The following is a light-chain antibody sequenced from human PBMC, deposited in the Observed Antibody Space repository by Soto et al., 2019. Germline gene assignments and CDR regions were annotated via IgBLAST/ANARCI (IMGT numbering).Light chain of an antibody. CDR1: QYISTW. J-gene: IGKJ2*01. V-gene: IGKV1-12*01. Sequence: DIQMTQSPSSVSASVGDRVTITCRASQYISTWLAWYQQKPGKAPQLLIYAASSLQSGVPLRFSGSGSGADFTLTISSLQPDDFATYYCQESYSTPPTFGQGTKLEIK. CDR2: AAS. CDR3: QESYSTPPT.